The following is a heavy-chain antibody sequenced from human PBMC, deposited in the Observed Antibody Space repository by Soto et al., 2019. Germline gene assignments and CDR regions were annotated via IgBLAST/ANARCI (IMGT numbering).Heavy chain of an antibody. CDR3: EKDGLSGDGIWLMES. Sequence: GGSLRLSCAASGFTFRNYAMTWARQAPGKGLEWVSSLLRSGSSAYYADSVRGRFTISRDTAASSLYLQMDNLRAEDTAIYYCEKDGLSGDGIWLMESWGQGTVVTVSS. D-gene: IGHD4-17*01. CDR2: LLRSGSSA. J-gene: IGHJ5*02. CDR1: GFTFRNYA. V-gene: IGHV3-23*01.